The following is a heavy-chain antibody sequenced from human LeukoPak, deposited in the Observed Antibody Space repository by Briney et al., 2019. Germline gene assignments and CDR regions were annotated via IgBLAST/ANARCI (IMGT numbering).Heavy chain of an antibody. V-gene: IGHV3-74*01. D-gene: IGHD3/OR15-3a*01. CDR2: IKSDGSIT. CDR1: GFTFSSYW. Sequence: PGGSLRLSCAASGFTFSSYWMHWVRQAPGKGLVWVSRIKSDGSITSYADSVKGRFTISRDNAKNTLYLQMNSLRPEDTAVYYCARGDWDFDYWGQGTLVTVSS. CDR3: ARGDWDFDY. J-gene: IGHJ4*02.